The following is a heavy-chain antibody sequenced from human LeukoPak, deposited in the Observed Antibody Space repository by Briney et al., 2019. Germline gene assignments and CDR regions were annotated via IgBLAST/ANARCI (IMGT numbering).Heavy chain of an antibody. CDR3: ARFMGSSWPIFDY. D-gene: IGHD6-13*01. V-gene: IGHV3-48*03. Sequence: GGSLRLSCAASGFTFSSYEMNWVRQAPGKGLEWVSYISSSGSTIYYADSVKGRFTISRDNAKNSLYLQMNSLRAEDTALYYCARFMGSSWPIFDYWGQGTLVTVSS. CDR2: ISSSGSTI. CDR1: GFTFSSYE. J-gene: IGHJ4*02.